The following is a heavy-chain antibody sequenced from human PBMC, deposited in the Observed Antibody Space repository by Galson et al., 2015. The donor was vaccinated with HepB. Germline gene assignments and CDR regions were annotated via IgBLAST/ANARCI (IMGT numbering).Heavy chain of an antibody. CDR3: ARGARRKNWFDP. CDR1: GYTFTSYD. V-gene: IGHV1-8*01. J-gene: IGHJ5*02. CDR2: MNPNSGNT. Sequence: SVKVSCKASGYTFTSYDINWVRQATGQGLEWMGWMNPNSGNTGYAQKFQGRVTMTRNTSISTAYMELSSLRSEDTAVYYCARGARRKNWFDPWGQGTLVTVSS.